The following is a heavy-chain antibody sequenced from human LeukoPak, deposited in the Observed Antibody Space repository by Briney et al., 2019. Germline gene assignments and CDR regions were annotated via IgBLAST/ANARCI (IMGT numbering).Heavy chain of an antibody. V-gene: IGHV3-30*02. Sequence: GGSLRLSGAAPGFSFREYAMHWARQAPGKGLEWVALISYDGSDQYYADSGKGRFTISKDKSRSTLFLQMNSLRTEDTAVYFCAIERRGFYMNVWGSGTTVTVSS. J-gene: IGHJ6*03. CDR2: ISYDGSDQ. CDR3: AIERRGFYMNV. CDR1: GFSFREYA.